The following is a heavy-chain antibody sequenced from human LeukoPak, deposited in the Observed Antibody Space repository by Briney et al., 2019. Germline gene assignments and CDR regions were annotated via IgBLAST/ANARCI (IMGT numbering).Heavy chain of an antibody. CDR3: ARVFSSWYLY. D-gene: IGHD6-13*01. Sequence: AGGSLRLSCAASGFTFSDYYMSWIRQAPGKGLEWVSYISSSGSTIYYADSVKGRFTISRDNAKSPLYLQMNSLRAEDTAVYYCARVFSSWYLYWGQGTLVTVSS. J-gene: IGHJ4*02. V-gene: IGHV3-11*01. CDR1: GFTFSDYY. CDR2: ISSSGSTI.